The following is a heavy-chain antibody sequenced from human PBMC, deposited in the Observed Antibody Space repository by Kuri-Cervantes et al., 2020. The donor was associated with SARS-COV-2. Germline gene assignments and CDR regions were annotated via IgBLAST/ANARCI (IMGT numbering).Heavy chain of an antibody. V-gene: IGHV4-34*01. CDR2: IKHSGST. CDR3: ATPARPGAFDAFDI. D-gene: IGHD6-6*01. CDR1: GGSFNDYW. J-gene: IGHJ3*02. Sequence: SETLSLTCAVYGGSFNDYWWSWVRQPPGTGLEWIGDIKHSGSTNCNPSLKSRVTISVDTSKNQFSLKLSSVTAADTAVYYCATPARPGAFDAFDIWGQGTMVTVSS.